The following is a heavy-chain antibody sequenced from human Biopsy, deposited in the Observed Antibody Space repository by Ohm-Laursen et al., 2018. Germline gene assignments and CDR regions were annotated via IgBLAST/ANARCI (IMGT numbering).Heavy chain of an antibody. CDR3: GNEVYGRDY. J-gene: IGHJ4*02. D-gene: IGHD4-17*01. V-gene: IGHV4-34*08. CDR2: INQSGET. CDR1: GATFSDYY. Sequence: SETLSLTCTVYGATFSDYYWSWIRQPPGKGLEWIGQINQSGETKYKPSLQSRVTISAEVSKNQFSLKLRSLTAADTAIYYCGNEVYGRDYWGQGARVTVSS.